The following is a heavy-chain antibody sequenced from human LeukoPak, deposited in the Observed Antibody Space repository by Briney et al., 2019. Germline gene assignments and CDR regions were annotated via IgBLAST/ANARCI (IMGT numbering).Heavy chain of an antibody. CDR2: INHSGST. CDR3: ARGFPSSSRWFDP. J-gene: IGHJ5*02. D-gene: IGHD6-6*01. Sequence: SETLSLTCGLHGGSFSGYHWSWIPLRPGKGLEWIGDINHSGSTHYNPSLKSRVTILVDTSNNQFSLKLHSVTAADTAVYYCARGFPSSSRWFDPWGQGTLVTVSS. CDR1: GGSFSGYH. V-gene: IGHV4-34*01.